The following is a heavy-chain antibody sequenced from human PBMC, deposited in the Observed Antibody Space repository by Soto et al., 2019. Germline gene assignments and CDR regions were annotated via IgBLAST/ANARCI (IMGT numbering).Heavy chain of an antibody. Sequence: PSQTLSLTCAISGDSVSSNSAAWNWIRQSPSRGLEWLGRTYYRSQWYNDYAVSMKGRISINPDTSKNQFSLQLNSVIPEDTAVYYCARAPEYSSSSGFDYWGQGTLVTVSS. V-gene: IGHV6-1*01. J-gene: IGHJ4*02. CDR2: TYYRSQWYN. CDR1: GDSVSSNSAA. CDR3: ARAPEYSSSSGFDY. D-gene: IGHD6-6*01.